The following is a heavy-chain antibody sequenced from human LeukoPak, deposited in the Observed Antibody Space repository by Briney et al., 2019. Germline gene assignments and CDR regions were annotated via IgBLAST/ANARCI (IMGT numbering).Heavy chain of an antibody. CDR1: GGSISGSSYY. J-gene: IGHJ4*02. CDR3: ATYCSSTSCYRRAYDS. D-gene: IGHD2-2*01. Sequence: PSETLSLTCTVSGGSISGSSYYWGWIRQPPGKGLEWIGRIYYTGSTYYNPSLKSRVTISVDTSKNQFSLQLSSVTAADTAVYYCATYCSSTSCYRRAYDSWGQGTLVTVSS. V-gene: IGHV4-39*01. CDR2: IYYTGST.